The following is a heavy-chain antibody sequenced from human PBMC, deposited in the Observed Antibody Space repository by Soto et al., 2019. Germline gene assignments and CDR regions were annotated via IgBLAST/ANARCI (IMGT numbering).Heavy chain of an antibody. CDR2: IRSKGNNYAT. D-gene: IGHD3-10*01. CDR3: TRFASTLSWFFDL. V-gene: IGHV3-73*02. Sequence: EVQLVESGGGLVQPGGSLKLSCAASGFTCSASAMHWVRQASGKGLEWVGRIRSKGNNYATEYAASVNGRFTISRDDAKNTAYLPMNSLKNEDTAVYYGTRFASTLSWFFDLWGRGSLVTVSS. J-gene: IGHJ2*01. CDR1: GFTCSASA.